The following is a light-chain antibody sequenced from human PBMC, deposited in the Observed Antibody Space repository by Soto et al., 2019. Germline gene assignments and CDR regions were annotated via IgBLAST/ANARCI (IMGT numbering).Light chain of an antibody. Sequence: DSRLTKYTYFLSASVGDRVTITCRASQGISSYLAWYQQKPGKAPKLLIYAASTLQSGVPSRFSGSGSGTEFTLTIISLHPEDFATYYFQQLNSYPLTFGPGTKVDIK. CDR1: QGISSY. V-gene: IGKV1-9*01. CDR2: AAS. J-gene: IGKJ3*01. CDR3: QQLNSYPLT.